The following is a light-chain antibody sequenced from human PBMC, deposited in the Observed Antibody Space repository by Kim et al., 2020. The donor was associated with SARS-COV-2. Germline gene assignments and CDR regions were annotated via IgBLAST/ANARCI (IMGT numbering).Light chain of an antibody. CDR1: SNNVGNQG. CDR3: SAWDSRLNSWV. CDR2: RNN. Sequence: QAGLTQQPSVSQDLRQTATLTCTGNSNNVGNQGAAWLQQHQGHPPKLLSYRNNYRPSGISERISASRSGNTASLTITGLQPEDEADYYCSAWDSRLNSWVFGGGTQLTVL. J-gene: IGLJ3*02. V-gene: IGLV10-54*01.